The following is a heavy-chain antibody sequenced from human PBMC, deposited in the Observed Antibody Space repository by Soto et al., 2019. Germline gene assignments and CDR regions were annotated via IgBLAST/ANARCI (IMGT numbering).Heavy chain of an antibody. CDR3: ARDRYYFESGGYYFDY. J-gene: IGHJ4*02. Sequence: QVQLVQSVPEVKKPGASVKVSCNASGYTFTSYGITWVRQAPGQGLEWMGWISAYKGNTNYAQKFQGRVTMTTDTSTSTAYMELTSLGSDDTAVYYCARDRYYFESGGYYFDYWGQGTLVTVSS. D-gene: IGHD3-22*01. V-gene: IGHV1-18*01. CDR1: GYTFTSYG. CDR2: ISAYKGNT.